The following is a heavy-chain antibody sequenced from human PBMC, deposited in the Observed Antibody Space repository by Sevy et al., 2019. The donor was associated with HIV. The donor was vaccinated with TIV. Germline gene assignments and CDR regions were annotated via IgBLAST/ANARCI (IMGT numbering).Heavy chain of an antibody. D-gene: IGHD2-2*01. CDR2: VDH. V-gene: IGHV4-34*01. CDR1: GGSFGGFS. J-gene: IGHJ2*01. CDR3: ARGGEGVVPSPVVGLGPWAKYWSFDL. Sequence: SETLSLTCAVSGGSFGGFSWNWIRQPPGKGLEWIGEVDHYSPSLKSRGTISLDTCKNQFSLKLNSMTAADTAVYYCARGGEGVVPSPVVGLGPWAKYWSFDLWGRGTLVTVSS.